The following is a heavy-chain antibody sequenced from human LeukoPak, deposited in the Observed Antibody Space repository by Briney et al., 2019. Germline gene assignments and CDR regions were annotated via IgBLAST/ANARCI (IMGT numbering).Heavy chain of an antibody. Sequence: SETLSLTCAVSGGSMTNDGYSWSWTRQPPGKGLEWIGYIYHSGSAYYNPSLKSRVTISVDTFKNQFSLKLTSVTAADTAVYYCARGRRLSGYDHFDYWGQGTLVTVSS. V-gene: IGHV4-30-2*01. J-gene: IGHJ4*02. D-gene: IGHD5-12*01. CDR3: ARGRRLSGYDHFDY. CDR1: GGSMTNDGYS. CDR2: IYHSGSA.